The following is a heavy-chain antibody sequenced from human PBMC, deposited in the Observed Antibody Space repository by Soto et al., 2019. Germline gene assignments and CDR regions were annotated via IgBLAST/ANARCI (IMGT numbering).Heavy chain of an antibody. CDR2: ISAYNGNT. J-gene: IGHJ3*02. CDR1: GYTFTSYG. D-gene: IGHD2-2*02. V-gene: IGHV1-18*01. CDR3: ARVADIAVVPAAIGGGDDAFDI. Sequence: QVQLVQSGAEVKKPGASVKVSCKASGYTFTSYGISWVRQAPGQGLEWMGWISAYNGNTNYAQKLQGRVTMTTDTSTSTAYMELRSLRSDDTAVYYCARVADIAVVPAAIGGGDDAFDIWGQGTMVTVSS.